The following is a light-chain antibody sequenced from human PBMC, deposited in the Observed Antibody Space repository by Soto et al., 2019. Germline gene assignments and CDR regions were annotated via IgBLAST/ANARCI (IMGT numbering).Light chain of an antibody. CDR2: EVS. CDR3: SSYTSSSTLV. Sequence: QSALTQPASVSGSPGQSITISCTGTSSDVGGYNYVSWYQQHPVKAPKLMIYEVSNRPSGVSNRFSGSKSGNTASLTLSGLQAEDEADYYCSSYTSSSTLVFGTGTKVTVL. V-gene: IGLV2-14*01. CDR1: SSDVGGYNY. J-gene: IGLJ1*01.